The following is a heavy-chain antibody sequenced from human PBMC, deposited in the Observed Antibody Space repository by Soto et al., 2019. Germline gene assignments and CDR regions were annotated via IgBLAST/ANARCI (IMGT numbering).Heavy chain of an antibody. Sequence: GASVKVSCKASGYTFTSYGISRVRQAPGQGLEWMGWISAYNGNTNYAQKLQGRVTMTTDTSTSTAYMELRSLRSDDTAVYYCARDLGGTYYYDSSGQLPSDYWGQGTLVTVSS. J-gene: IGHJ4*02. CDR1: GYTFTSYG. CDR3: ARDLGGTYYYDSSGQLPSDY. CDR2: ISAYNGNT. D-gene: IGHD3-22*01. V-gene: IGHV1-18*01.